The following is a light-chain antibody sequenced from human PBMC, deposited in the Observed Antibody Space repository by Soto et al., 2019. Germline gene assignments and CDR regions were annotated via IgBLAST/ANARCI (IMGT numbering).Light chain of an antibody. CDR1: ESISKW. J-gene: IGKJ3*01. V-gene: IGKV1-5*03. Sequence: DVQMSQSPSALSASVGDRVTITCRAGESISKWLAWYHQKPGKTPNLLIYQASSLASGVPSRFSGSGSATDFTLTISRLEPEDFAVYYCQQYGSSRFTFGPGTKVDIK. CDR2: QAS. CDR3: QQYGSSRFT.